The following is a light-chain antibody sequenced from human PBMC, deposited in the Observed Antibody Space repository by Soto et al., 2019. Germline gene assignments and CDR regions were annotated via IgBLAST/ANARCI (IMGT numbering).Light chain of an antibody. CDR3: QSYDSSLSGL. Sequence: QSVPTQPPSVSGAPGQRVTISCTGSSSNIGAGYDVHWYQQLPGTAPKLLIYGNSNRPSGVPDRFSGSKSGTSASLAITGLQAEDEADYYCQSYDSSLSGLFGGGTKLTVL. J-gene: IGLJ2*01. CDR1: SSNIGAGYD. CDR2: GNS. V-gene: IGLV1-40*01.